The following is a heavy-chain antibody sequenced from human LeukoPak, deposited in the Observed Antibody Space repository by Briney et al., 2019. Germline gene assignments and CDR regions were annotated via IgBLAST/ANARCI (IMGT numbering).Heavy chain of an antibody. CDR3: ARAGDDDSSSRTGGRWLDP. D-gene: IGHD3-22*01. CDR1: GGSFSGCY. Sequence: SETLSLTCAVYGGSFSGCYWSWIRQPPGKGLEWIGEINHSGSTNYNPSHKRRVTISVDTSKNQFSLTLSSVTAADTAVYYCARAGDDDSSSRTGGRWLDPWGQGTMVTVSS. CDR2: INHSGST. V-gene: IGHV4-34*01. J-gene: IGHJ5*01.